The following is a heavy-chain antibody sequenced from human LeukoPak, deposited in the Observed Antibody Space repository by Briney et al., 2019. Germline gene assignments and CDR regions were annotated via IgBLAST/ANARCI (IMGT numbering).Heavy chain of an antibody. CDR2: IYYSGST. D-gene: IGHD3-3*01. J-gene: IGHJ6*03. CDR3: ARTYYDFWSGSKYYYMDV. V-gene: IGHV4-59*01. CDR1: GDSISSYY. Sequence: SETLSLTCTVSGDSISSYYWSWIRQPPGKGLEWIGYIYYSGSTNYNPSLKSRVTISVDTSKNQFSLKLSSVTAADTAVYYCARTYYDFWSGSKYYYMDVWGKGTTVTVSS.